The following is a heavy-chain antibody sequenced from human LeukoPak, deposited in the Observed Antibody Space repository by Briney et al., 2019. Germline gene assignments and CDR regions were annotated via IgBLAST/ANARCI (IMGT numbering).Heavy chain of an antibody. Sequence: SETLSLTCTVSGVSISSGSYYWSWIRQPAGKGLEWIGRVYTRGTTSYNPSLKSRVTISVDTSKNQFSLKLRSVTAADTAVYYCARTTEAHTWRTRYYSYYMDVWGKGTTVTVSS. D-gene: IGHD1-1*01. CDR2: VYTRGTT. CDR3: ARTTEAHTWRTRYYSYYMDV. V-gene: IGHV4-61*02. CDR1: GVSISSGSYY. J-gene: IGHJ6*03.